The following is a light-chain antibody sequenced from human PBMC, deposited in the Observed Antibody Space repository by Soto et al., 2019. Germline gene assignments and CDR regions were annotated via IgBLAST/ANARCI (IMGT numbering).Light chain of an antibody. CDR1: QSVSSL. CDR3: QQYHYWPYT. V-gene: IGKV3-15*01. CDR2: STS. J-gene: IGKJ2*01. Sequence: EIVMTQSPATLSVSPGERATLSCRASQSVSSLLAWYQQRPGQAPRLLIYSTSTRATGIPARFSGSGSGTEFTLTISSLQSEDFAIYYCQQYHYWPYTFGQGTKV.